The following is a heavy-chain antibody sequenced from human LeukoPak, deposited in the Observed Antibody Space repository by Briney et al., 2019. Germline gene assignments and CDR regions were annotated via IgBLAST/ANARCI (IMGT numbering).Heavy chain of an antibody. V-gene: IGHV5-51*01. Sequence: GESLKISCKGSGYSFTSYWIGWVRQMPGKGLEWMGIIYPGDSDTRYSPSFQGQVTISADKSISTAYLQWSSLKASDTAMYYCARPEYDFWSGPGAFDIWGQGTMVTVSS. CDR3: ARPEYDFWSGPGAFDI. D-gene: IGHD3-3*01. J-gene: IGHJ3*02. CDR1: GYSFTSYW. CDR2: IYPGDSDT.